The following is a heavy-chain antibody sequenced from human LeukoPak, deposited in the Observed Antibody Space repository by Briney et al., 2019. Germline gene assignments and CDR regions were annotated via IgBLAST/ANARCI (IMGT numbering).Heavy chain of an antibody. V-gene: IGHV3-30-3*01. CDR1: GFTFSSYA. CDR3: ARTVDTAMVTIDY. Sequence: GGSLRLSCAASGFTFSSYAMHWVRQAPGKGLEWVAVISYDGSNKYYAGSVKGRFTISRDNSKNTLYLQMNSLRAEDTAVYYCARTVDTAMVTIDYWGQGTLVTVSS. D-gene: IGHD5-18*01. CDR2: ISYDGSNK. J-gene: IGHJ4*02.